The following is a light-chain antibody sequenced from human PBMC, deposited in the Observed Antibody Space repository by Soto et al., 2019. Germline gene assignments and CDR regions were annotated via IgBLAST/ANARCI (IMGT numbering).Light chain of an antibody. J-gene: IGKJ4*01. Sequence: DIQMTQSPSSLSASVGDRVTITCQASQDINSYLAWYQQKPGKAPKFLIFDAFNLETGVPSRFSGSGSGTDFTLTISNLQPEDVATYYCQQYDRLPLTFGGGTKVDIK. CDR2: DAF. V-gene: IGKV1-33*01. CDR1: QDINSY. CDR3: QQYDRLPLT.